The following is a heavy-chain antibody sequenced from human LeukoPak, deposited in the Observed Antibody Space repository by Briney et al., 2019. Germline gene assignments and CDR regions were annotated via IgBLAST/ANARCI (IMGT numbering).Heavy chain of an antibody. Sequence: SVTVSCKASGYTCAGCYMHWVRPTPRPGRGWMEWINPNSVGTNYAQKFQGMATMTRDTSTSTAYMELSRLRSDDTAVYYCARDGATVKGAFDIWGPGKMVTVSS. V-gene: IGHV1-2*02. D-gene: IGHD4-17*01. J-gene: IGHJ3*02. CDR2: INPNSVGT. CDR3: ARDGATVKGAFDI. CDR1: GYTCAGCY.